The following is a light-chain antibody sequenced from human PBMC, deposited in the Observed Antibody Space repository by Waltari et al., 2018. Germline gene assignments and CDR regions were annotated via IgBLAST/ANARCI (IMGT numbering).Light chain of an antibody. CDR3: QQYDSIVLT. J-gene: IGKJ4*02. CDR2: GAS. V-gene: IGKV3-20*01. Sequence: ASRGGSNNFLNWYQKKPGQAPRLLIYGASSRSTGIPDRFSGSWAGTDFTLTISRLEPEDFAVYYCQQYDSIVLTFGGGTKVEI. CDR1: RGGSNNF.